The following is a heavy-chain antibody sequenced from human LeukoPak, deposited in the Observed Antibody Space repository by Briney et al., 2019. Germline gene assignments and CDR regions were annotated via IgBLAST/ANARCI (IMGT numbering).Heavy chain of an antibody. CDR1: GSTFSSYA. D-gene: IGHD6-6*01. J-gene: IGHJ4*02. V-gene: IGHV3-30*04. CDR3: ARGPGSSS. CDR2: ISYDGSNK. Sequence: PGGSLRLSCEASGSTFSSYAMHWVRQAPGKGLEWVAVISYDGSNKYYADSVKGRFTISRDNSKNTLYLQMNSLRAEDTAVYYCARGPGSSSWGQGTLVTVSS.